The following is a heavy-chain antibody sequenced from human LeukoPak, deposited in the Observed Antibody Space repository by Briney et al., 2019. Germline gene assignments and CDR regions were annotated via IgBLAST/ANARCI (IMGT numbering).Heavy chain of an antibody. CDR2: ISHDGSNN. Sequence: PGGSLRLSCAASGCTLNSYGMHWVRQAPGKGLEWVAVISHDGSNNYYADSVKGRFTISRDNSKNTLYLQMNSLRAEDTAVYYCAKTYGSGRYYAFDIWGQGTMVTVSS. D-gene: IGHD3-10*01. CDR3: AKTYGSGRYYAFDI. J-gene: IGHJ3*02. V-gene: IGHV3-30*18. CDR1: GCTLNSYG.